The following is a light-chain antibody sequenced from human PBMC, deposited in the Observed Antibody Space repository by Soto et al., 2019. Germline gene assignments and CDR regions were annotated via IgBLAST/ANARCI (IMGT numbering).Light chain of an antibody. CDR2: DVT. CDR3: CSYAGSYTPDV. Sequence: QSALTQPRSVAGSPGQSVTISCTGTSSDVGGYNYVSWYQQHPGQAPKVIIYDVTKRPSGVPDRFSGSRSGNTASLTISGLQAEDEADYYCCSYAGSYTPDVFGTGTKVTVL. V-gene: IGLV2-11*01. J-gene: IGLJ1*01. CDR1: SSDVGGYNY.